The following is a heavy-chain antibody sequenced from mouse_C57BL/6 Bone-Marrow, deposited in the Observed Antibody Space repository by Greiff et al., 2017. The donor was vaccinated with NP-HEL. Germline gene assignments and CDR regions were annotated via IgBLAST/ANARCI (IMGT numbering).Heavy chain of an antibody. V-gene: IGHV1-64*01. J-gene: IGHJ1*03. CDR1: GYTFTSYW. CDR2: IHPNSGST. Sequence: VQLQQPGAELVKPGASVKLSCKASGYTFTSYWMHWVKQRPGQGLEWIGMIHPNSGSTNYNEKFKSKATLTVDKSSSTAYMQLSSLTSEDSAVYDCARLGYYGTHWYFDVWGTGTTVTVSS. D-gene: IGHD1-1*01. CDR3: ARLGYYGTHWYFDV.